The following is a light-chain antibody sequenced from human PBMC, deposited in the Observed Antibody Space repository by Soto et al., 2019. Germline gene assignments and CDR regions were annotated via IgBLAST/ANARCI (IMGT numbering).Light chain of an antibody. CDR1: SSDVGVYHY. Sequence: QSALTQPASVSGSPGQSITISCTGTSSDVGVYHYVSWYQQYPGKAPKLMIYDVTIRPSGVSNRFSGSKSGNTASLTISGLQAEDEADYYCSSYTGFNTLVFGGGTQLTVL. CDR2: DVT. CDR3: SSYTGFNTLV. J-gene: IGLJ2*01. V-gene: IGLV2-14*01.